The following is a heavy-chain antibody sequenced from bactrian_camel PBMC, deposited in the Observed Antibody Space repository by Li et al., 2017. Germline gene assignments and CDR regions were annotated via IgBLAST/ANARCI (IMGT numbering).Heavy chain of an antibody. J-gene: IGHJ4*01. CDR1: GYYEGLHC. D-gene: IGHD6*01. CDR2: IDTSGHRT. CDR3: AAGPRLYGGSWSFPGWYKY. Sequence: HVQLVESGGGSVQAGGSLGLSCVASGYYEGLHCMAWFRQGLGNKREGVAMIDTSGHRTYYADSVNGRFTVSQDNAKNTLYLQMSSLKPEDTGMYYCAAGPRLYGGSWSFPGWYKYWGQGTQVTVS. V-gene: IGHV3S54*01.